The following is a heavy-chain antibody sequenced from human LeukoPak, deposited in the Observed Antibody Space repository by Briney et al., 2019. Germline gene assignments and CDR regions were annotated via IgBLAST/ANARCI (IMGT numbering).Heavy chain of an antibody. CDR2: IRYDGSNK. D-gene: IGHD3-22*01. Sequence: XGSLRLSCAASGFTFSSYGMHWVRQAPGKGVEWVAFIRYDGSNKYYADSVKGRFTISRVNSKHTLYLQMNSLRAEDTAVYYCARDHRYYDSKSYFDYWGQGTLVTVSS. J-gene: IGHJ4*02. CDR3: ARDHRYYDSKSYFDY. V-gene: IGHV3-30*02. CDR1: GFTFSSYG.